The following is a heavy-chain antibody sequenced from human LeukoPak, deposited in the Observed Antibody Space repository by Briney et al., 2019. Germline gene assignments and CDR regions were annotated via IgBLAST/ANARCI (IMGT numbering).Heavy chain of an antibody. CDR3: ARGPDKAAGTNY. D-gene: IGHD6-13*01. CDR1: GFSFDDYV. CDR2: ISWDGGST. J-gene: IGHJ4*02. Sequence: GGSLRLSCAASGFSFDDYVMHWVRQAPGKGLEWVSLISWDGGSTYYADSVKGRFTISRDNAKNSLYLQMNSLRAEDTALYYCARGPDKAAGTNYWGQGTLVTVSS. V-gene: IGHV3-43D*03.